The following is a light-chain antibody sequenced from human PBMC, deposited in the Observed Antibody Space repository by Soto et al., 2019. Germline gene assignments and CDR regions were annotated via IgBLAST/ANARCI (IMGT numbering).Light chain of an antibody. CDR2: GAS. V-gene: IGKV3-15*01. CDR3: QQYNTWPPIS. CDR1: QSVSSN. Sequence: EIVMTQSPATLSVSPGERATLSCRASQSVSSNLAWYQQKPGRAPRLLIYGASTRATGIPARFSGSGSGTEFTLTISSLQSEDFAIYYCQQYNTWPPISFGPGTKVDIK. J-gene: IGKJ3*01.